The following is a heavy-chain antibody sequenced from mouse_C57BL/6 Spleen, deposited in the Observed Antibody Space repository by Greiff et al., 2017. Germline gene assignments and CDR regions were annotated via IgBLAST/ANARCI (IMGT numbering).Heavy chain of an antibody. CDR2: ISPNNGGS. CDR3: ASNLLSYFDY. Sequence: VQLQQSGPELVQPGASVKISCKASGFTFTDYYMNWVNQTPGKSLEWIGVISPNNGGSSYNQKFTGKAPLTVDKSSSTAYMELRSLTSEDAAVYYCASNLLSYFDYWGQGTTLTVSS. D-gene: IGHD2-1*01. V-gene: IGHV1-26*01. CDR1: GFTFTDYY. J-gene: IGHJ2*01.